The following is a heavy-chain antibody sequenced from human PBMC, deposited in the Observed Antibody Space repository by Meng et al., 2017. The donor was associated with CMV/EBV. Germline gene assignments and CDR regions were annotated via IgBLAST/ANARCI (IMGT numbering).Heavy chain of an antibody. CDR2: ISYDGSNK. CDR1: GFTFSSYG. Sequence: GGSLRLSCAASGFTFSSYGMHWVRQAPGKGLEWVAVISYDGSNKYYADSVKGRFTISRDNSKNTLYLQMNSLRAEDTAVYYCARDSSRRNDFWSGSGQGYFDLWGRGTLVTVSS. V-gene: IGHV3-30*19. D-gene: IGHD3-3*01. J-gene: IGHJ2*01. CDR3: ARDSSRRNDFWSGSGQGYFDL.